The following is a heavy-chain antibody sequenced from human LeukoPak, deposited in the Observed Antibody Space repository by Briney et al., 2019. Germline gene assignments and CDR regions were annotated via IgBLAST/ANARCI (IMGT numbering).Heavy chain of an antibody. D-gene: IGHD3-22*01. CDR2: ISYDGSNK. CDR1: GFTFSSYA. Sequence: AGGSLRLSCAASGFTFSSYAMHWVRQAPGKGLEWVAVISYDGSNKYYADSVKGRYTISRDNSKNTLYLQMNSLRAEDTAVYYCARGGYYDSPYYFDYWGQGTLVTVSS. V-gene: IGHV3-30-3*01. J-gene: IGHJ4*02. CDR3: ARGGYYDSPYYFDY.